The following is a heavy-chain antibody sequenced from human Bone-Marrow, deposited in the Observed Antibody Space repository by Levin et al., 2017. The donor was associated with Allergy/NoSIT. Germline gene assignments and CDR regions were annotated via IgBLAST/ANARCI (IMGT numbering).Heavy chain of an antibody. J-gene: IGHJ6*02. Sequence: GSLRLSCAASGFTFSSYEMNWVRQAPGKGLEWVSYISSSGSTIYYADSVKGRFTISRDNAKNSLYLQMNSLRAEDTAVYYCARRAARLFQYYYGMDVWGQGTTVTVSS. D-gene: IGHD6-6*01. CDR1: GFTFSSYE. CDR2: ISSSGSTI. V-gene: IGHV3-48*03. CDR3: ARRAARLFQYYYGMDV.